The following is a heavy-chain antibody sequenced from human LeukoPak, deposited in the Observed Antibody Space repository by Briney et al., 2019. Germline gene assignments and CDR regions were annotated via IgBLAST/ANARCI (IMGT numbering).Heavy chain of an antibody. CDR2: VRYDGSQK. J-gene: IGHJ2*01. CDR1: GFTFSSYD. V-gene: IGHV3-30*02. Sequence: GGSLRLSCAASGFTFSSYDMYWVRQAPGKGLDWVAFVRYDGSQKYYADSVKGRFTLSRDNSKNTLYLQMNSLRVEDTAVYYCAKRGIAAANWYFDLWGRGTLVTVSS. CDR3: AKRGIAAANWYFDL. D-gene: IGHD6-13*01.